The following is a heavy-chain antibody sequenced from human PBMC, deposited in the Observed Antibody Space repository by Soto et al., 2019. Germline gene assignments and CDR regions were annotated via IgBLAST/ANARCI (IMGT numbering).Heavy chain of an antibody. V-gene: IGHV4-4*07. J-gene: IGHJ6*02. CDR1: GGSISTYY. CDR2: IYASGST. CDR3: ARDFSWIQPQYDYYYFGMDV. Sequence: PSETLSLTCTVSGGSISTYYWSWIRQPAGKGLEWIGRIYASGSTDYNPSLKSRVTMSIDTSKNQFSLKLSSVSAADTAVYYCARDFSWIQPQYDYYYFGMDVWGQGTTVTVSS. D-gene: IGHD5-18*01.